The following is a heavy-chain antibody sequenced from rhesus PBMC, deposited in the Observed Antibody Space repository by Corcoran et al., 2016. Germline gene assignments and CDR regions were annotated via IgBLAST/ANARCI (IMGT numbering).Heavy chain of an antibody. Sequence: QVQLQESGPGLVKPSETLSLTCAVSGGSISSNYWSWIRQPPGKGLEWIGPIDGSGGRTDYNPSLKSRVTISTDTSKNQFSRKLSSVTAADTAVYYCARNNAGYYYDSGYDYWGQGVLVTVSS. CDR3: ARNNAGYYYDSGYDY. V-gene: IGHV4-160*01. J-gene: IGHJ4*01. D-gene: IGHD3-28*01. CDR1: GGSISSNY. CDR2: IDGSGGRT.